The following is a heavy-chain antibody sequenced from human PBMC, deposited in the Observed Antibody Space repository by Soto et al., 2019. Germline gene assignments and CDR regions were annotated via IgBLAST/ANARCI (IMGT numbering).Heavy chain of an antibody. CDR3: AKDGGLGMLDY. D-gene: IGHD3-9*01. J-gene: IGHJ4*02. Sequence: GGSLGLSCAASEFTFCSYAMNWVRQAPGKGLEWVSALSGGGDAAHYADSVRGRFTISRDNSKNTLFLQVNSLRAEDTAVYYCAKDGGLGMLDYWGQGTLVTVSS. V-gene: IGHV3-23*01. CDR1: EFTFCSYA. CDR2: LSGGGDAA.